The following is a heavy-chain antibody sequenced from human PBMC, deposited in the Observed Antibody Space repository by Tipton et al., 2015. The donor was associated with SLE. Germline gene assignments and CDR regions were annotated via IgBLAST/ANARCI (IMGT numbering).Heavy chain of an antibody. CDR3: AGVGLGGGVCPSLGY. CDR1: GYTFTSYD. J-gene: IGHJ4*02. CDR2: MNPNNGDT. D-gene: IGHD2-21*01. V-gene: IGHV1-8*01. Sequence: QSGAEVKKPGASVKVSCKASGYTFTSYDINWVRQATGQGLEWMGWMNPNNGDTGYAQRFQGRITLTRNTSISTAYMELSGLRFEDTAVYYCAGVGLGGGVCPSLGYWGRGTPVTVSS.